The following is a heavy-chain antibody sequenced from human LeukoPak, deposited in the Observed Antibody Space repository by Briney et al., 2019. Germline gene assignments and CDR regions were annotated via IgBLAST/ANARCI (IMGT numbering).Heavy chain of an antibody. J-gene: IGHJ3*02. D-gene: IGHD2-8*02. CDR1: GGSFSGYY. V-gene: IGHV4-34*01. CDR3: ARDHCTGGVCSLHAFDI. Sequence: PSETLSLTCAVYGGSFSGYYWSWIRQPPGKGLEWIGEINHSGSTNYNPSLKSRVTISVDTSKNQFSLKLSSVTAADTAVYYCARDHCTGGVCSLHAFDIWGQGTMVTVSS. CDR2: INHSGST.